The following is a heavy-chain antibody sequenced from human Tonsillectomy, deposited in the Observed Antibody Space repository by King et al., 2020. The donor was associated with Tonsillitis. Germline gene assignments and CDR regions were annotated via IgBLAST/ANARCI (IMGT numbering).Heavy chain of an antibody. D-gene: IGHD6-6*01. CDR2: IYPGDSDT. CDR1: GYSFTSYW. Sequence: VQLVESGAEVKKPGESLKISCKGSGYSFTSYWIGWVRQMPGKGLEWMGIIYPGDSDTRYSPSFQGQVTISADKSISTAYLQWSSLKASDTAMYYCARLPYEYSSSKFGIFDYWGQGTLVTVSS. CDR3: ARLPYEYSSSKFGIFDY. J-gene: IGHJ4*02. V-gene: IGHV5-51*01.